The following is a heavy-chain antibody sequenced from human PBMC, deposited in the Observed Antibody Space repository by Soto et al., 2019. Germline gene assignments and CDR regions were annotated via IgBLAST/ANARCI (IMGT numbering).Heavy chain of an antibody. CDR3: ARDRNAVYYYYYYGMEV. CDR1: GGTFSSYA. Sequence: SVKVSCKASGGTFSSYAISWVRQAPGQVLEWMGGIIPIFGTGNYAQKFQGRVTITADESTSTAYMELSSLRSEDTAVYYCARDRNAVYYYYYYGMEVWGQGTPVTVSS. J-gene: IGHJ6*02. CDR2: IIPIFGTG. V-gene: IGHV1-69*13.